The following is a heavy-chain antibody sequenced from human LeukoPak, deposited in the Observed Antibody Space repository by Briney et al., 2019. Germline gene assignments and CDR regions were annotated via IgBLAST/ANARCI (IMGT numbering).Heavy chain of an antibody. D-gene: IGHD3-9*01. CDR2: IYSGGST. V-gene: IGHV3-66*01. CDR1: GFTVSNSY. Sequence: GGSLRLSCAASGFTVSNSYMSWVRQAPGKGLEWVSVIYSGGSTYYADSVKGRFTISRDNSKNTLYLQMNSLRAEDTAVYYCANTLLRYFDWLFPGYFDYWGQGTLVTVSS. J-gene: IGHJ4*02. CDR3: ANTLLRYFDWLFPGYFDY.